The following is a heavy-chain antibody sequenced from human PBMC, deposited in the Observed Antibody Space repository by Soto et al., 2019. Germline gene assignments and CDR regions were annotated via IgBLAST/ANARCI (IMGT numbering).Heavy chain of an antibody. J-gene: IGHJ4*02. CDR1: GFSLSTSGMC. V-gene: IGHV2-70*01. CDR2: IDWDADK. D-gene: IGHD5-18*01. Sequence: SGPTLVNPTQTLTLTCPFSGFSLSTSGMCVSWIRQPPGKALEWLALIDWDADKYYSTSLKTRLTISKDTSKNQVVLTMTNMDPVDTATYYCARTEGGRYSYGSCYFDYWGQGTLVTVSS. CDR3: ARTEGGRYSYGSCYFDY.